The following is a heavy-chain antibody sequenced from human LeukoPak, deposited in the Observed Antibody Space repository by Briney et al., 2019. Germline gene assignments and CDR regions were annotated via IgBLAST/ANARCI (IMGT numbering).Heavy chain of an antibody. J-gene: IGHJ1*01. CDR2: IYYSGST. CDR3: ARDLEDSSGWYGKYFQH. Sequence: PSETLSLTCTVSGGSISSSSYYWGWIRQPPGKGLEWIGSIYYSGSTYYNPSLKSRVTISVDTSKNQFSLKLSSVTAADTAVYYCARDLEDSSGWYGKYFQHWGQGTLVTVSS. D-gene: IGHD6-19*01. V-gene: IGHV4-39*07. CDR1: GGSISSSSYY.